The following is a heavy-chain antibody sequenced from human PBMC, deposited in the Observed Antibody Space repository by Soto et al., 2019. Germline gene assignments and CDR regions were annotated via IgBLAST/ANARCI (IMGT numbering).Heavy chain of an antibody. Sequence: GGSLRLSCAASGFTFSNAWMSWVRQAPGKGLEWVGRIKSKTDGGTTDYAAPVKGRFNISRDDSKNTLYLQMNSLKTEDTAVYYCTTLEYYYFWSGYSSSGYGMDVWGQGTTVTAP. CDR3: TTLEYYYFWSGYSSSGYGMDV. D-gene: IGHD3-3*01. V-gene: IGHV3-15*01. CDR1: GFTFSNAW. CDR2: IKSKTDGGTT. J-gene: IGHJ6*02.